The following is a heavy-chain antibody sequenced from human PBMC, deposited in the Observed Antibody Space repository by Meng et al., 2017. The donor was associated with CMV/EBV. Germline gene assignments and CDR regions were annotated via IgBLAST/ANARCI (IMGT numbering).Heavy chain of an antibody. CDR2: IYYSGST. V-gene: IGHV4-59*01. Sequence: SETLSLTCTVSGGSISSYYWSWIRQPPGKGLEWIGYIYYSGSTNYNPSLKSRVTISVDTSKNQFSLKLSSVTAADTAVYYCAGELVVPAAIRDWYFDLWGRGTPVTVSS. D-gene: IGHD2-2*02. CDR3: AGELVVPAAIRDWYFDL. CDR1: GGSISSYY. J-gene: IGHJ2*01.